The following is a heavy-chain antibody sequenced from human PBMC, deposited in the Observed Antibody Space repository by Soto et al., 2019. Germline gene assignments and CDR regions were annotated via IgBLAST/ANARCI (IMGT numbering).Heavy chain of an antibody. D-gene: IGHD1-26*01. Sequence: GGALRLSCAASGFTFSSYAMSWVRQAPGKGLEWVSAISGSGGSTYYADSVKGRFTISRDNSKNTLYLQMNSLRAEDTAVYYCAKDVVGAVYCYSSCMDFWCQGTTGTVSS. CDR3: AKDVVGAVYCYSSCMDF. V-gene: IGHV3-23*01. CDR2: ISGSGGST. CDR1: GFTFSSYA. J-gene: IGHJ6*02.